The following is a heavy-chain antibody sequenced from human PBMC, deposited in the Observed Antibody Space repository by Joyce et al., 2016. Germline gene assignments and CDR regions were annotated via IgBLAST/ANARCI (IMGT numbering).Heavy chain of an antibody. J-gene: IGHJ5*02. D-gene: IGHD4-17*01. CDR2: MNPNSGNI. Sequence: QVQLVQSGAEVKKPGASVKVSCKASGYTFTSYDINWVRQATGQGLEWMGWMNPNSGNITYAQKFQGRVTMTRNTSRSTAYMELSSLTSEDTAVYYCARERNYGDLSFDPWGQGTLVTVSS. CDR3: ARERNYGDLSFDP. V-gene: IGHV1-8*01. CDR1: GYTFTSYD.